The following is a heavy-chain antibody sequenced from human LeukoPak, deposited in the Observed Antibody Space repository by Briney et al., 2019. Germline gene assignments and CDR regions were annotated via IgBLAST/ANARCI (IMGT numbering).Heavy chain of an antibody. Sequence: GGSLRLSXAASGFTISSYSIHWVPQTPGKGLEWVSSISSTSSYIYYAGSVEGRFTISRDNAKNTVYLQMKSLRAEDTAVYYCARDWAGSSYDYWGQGTLVTVSS. CDR3: ARDWAGSSYDY. CDR1: GFTISSYS. CDR2: ISSTSSYI. D-gene: IGHD3-10*01. J-gene: IGHJ4*02. V-gene: IGHV3-21*01.